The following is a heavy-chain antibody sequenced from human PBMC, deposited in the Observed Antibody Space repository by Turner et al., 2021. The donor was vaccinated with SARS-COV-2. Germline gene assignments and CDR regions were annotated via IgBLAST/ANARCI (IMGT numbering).Heavy chain of an antibody. CDR2: ISYDGSNK. J-gene: IGHJ3*02. CDR3: AKGWLQSGDAFDI. D-gene: IGHD5-12*01. CDR1: GFTFSSYG. V-gene: IGHV3-30*18. Sequence: QVQLVESGGGEVQPGRSLRLSCSASGFTFSSYGMHWVRQAPGKGLEWVAVISYDGSNKYYADSVKGRFTISRDNSKNTLYLQMNSLRAEDTAVYYCAKGWLQSGDAFDIWGQGTMVTISS.